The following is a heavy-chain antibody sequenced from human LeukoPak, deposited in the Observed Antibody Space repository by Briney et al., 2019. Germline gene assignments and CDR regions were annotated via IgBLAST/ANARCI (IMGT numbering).Heavy chain of an antibody. CDR3: ARSGFVAGTVGWFDP. J-gene: IGHJ5*02. D-gene: IGHD6-19*01. Sequence: PGGSLRLSCAASGFTFSNFGMHWVRQAPGEGLEWVTFIQSDGRNIYYADSVKGRFTISRDNSKNTLDLQMNSLRVEDTAVFYCARSGFVAGTVGWFDPWGQGALVTVSS. CDR2: IQSDGRNI. V-gene: IGHV3-30*06. CDR1: GFTFSNFG.